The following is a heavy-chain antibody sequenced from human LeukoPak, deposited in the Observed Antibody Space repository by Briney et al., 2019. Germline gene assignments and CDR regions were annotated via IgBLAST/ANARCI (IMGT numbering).Heavy chain of an antibody. CDR3: AREITESSREEIITIFGVGFDI. J-gene: IGHJ3*02. CDR1: GGSISSGGYY. V-gene: IGHV4-31*03. Sequence: PSETLSLTCTVSGGSISSGGYYWRWLRQHPGKGLEWIGYIYYSGSTYYNPSLKSRVTISVDTSKNQFSLKLSSVTAADTAVYYCAREITESSREEIITIFGVGFDIWGQGTMVTVSS. D-gene: IGHD3-3*01. CDR2: IYYSGST.